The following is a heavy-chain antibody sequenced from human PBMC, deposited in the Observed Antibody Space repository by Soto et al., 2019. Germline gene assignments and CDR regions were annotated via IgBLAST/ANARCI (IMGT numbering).Heavy chain of an antibody. J-gene: IGHJ4*02. CDR1: GYTFTSYA. Sequence: QVQLVQSGAEEKKPGASVKVSCKASGYTFTSYAMHWVRQAAGQRLEWMGWINAGNGNTKYSQKFQGRVTITRDTAVSTAYMELSSLRSEDTAVYYCARSTGVVTDLDDWGQGTLGTVSS. V-gene: IGHV1-3*05. CDR2: INAGNGNT. D-gene: IGHD2-21*02. CDR3: ARSTGVVTDLDD.